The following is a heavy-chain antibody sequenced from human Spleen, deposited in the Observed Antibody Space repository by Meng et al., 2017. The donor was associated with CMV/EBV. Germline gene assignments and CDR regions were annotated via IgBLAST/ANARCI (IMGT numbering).Heavy chain of an antibody. CDR2: INHSGST. Sequence: SETLSLTCAVYGGSFSGYYWSWIRQTPGKGLEWIGEINHSGSTNYNPSLKSRVTISVDTSKNQFSLKLSSVTAADTAVYYCARAEPSVTGGDYWGQGTLVTVSS. J-gene: IGHJ4*02. D-gene: IGHD6-19*01. CDR1: GGSFSGYY. V-gene: IGHV4-34*01. CDR3: ARAEPSVTGGDY.